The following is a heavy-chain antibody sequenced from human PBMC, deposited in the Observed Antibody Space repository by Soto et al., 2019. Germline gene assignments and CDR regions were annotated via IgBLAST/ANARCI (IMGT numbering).Heavy chain of an antibody. V-gene: IGHV4-34*01. CDR1: GGSFSAYY. CDR2: INHSGST. Sequence: ETLSLTCAVYGGSFSAYYWSWIRQPPGKGLEWLGEINHSGSTNYNPSLKSRVTISVDTSKNQFSLKLSSVTAADTAVYYCARGGGDYGDWGGGIYYYYGMDVWGQGTTVTVSS. CDR3: ARGGGDYGDWGGGIYYYYGMDV. D-gene: IGHD4-17*01. J-gene: IGHJ6*02.